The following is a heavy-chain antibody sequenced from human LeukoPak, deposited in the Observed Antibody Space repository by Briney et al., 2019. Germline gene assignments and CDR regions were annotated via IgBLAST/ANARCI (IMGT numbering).Heavy chain of an antibody. V-gene: IGHV1-24*01. CDR3: ARDPPRRSSYSRGY. D-gene: IGHD2-15*01. J-gene: IGHJ4*02. Sequence: ASVKVSCKVSGYTLTELSMHWVRQAPGKGLEWMGGFDPEDGETIYAQKFQGRVTMTEDTSTDTAYMELRSLRSDDTAVYYCARDPPRRSSYSRGYWGQGTLVTVSS. CDR1: GYTLTELS. CDR2: FDPEDGET.